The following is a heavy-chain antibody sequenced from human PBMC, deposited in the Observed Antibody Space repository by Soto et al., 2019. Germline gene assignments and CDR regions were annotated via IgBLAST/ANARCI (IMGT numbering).Heavy chain of an antibody. CDR3: AREPVGPDYAMDV. Sequence: QMQLVASGGSVVQPGTSLRLSCAAFGFDFSSYGMHWVRQTPGKGLEWVAVLGFDGGGRYYADSVKGRFTVSRDNSKKMLYLQMDSLRAEDTALYYCAREPVGPDYAMDVWGQGTTVTVSS. CDR2: LGFDGGGR. J-gene: IGHJ6*02. V-gene: IGHV3-33*01. CDR1: GFDFSSYG. D-gene: IGHD1-26*01.